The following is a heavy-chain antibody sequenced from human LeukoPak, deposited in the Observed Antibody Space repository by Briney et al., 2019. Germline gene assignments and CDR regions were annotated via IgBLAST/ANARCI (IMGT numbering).Heavy chain of an antibody. CDR3: ATYAKYGYYYYMDV. D-gene: IGHD2-8*01. CDR1: GGSISGHY. J-gene: IGHJ6*03. CDR2: MYYSRIT. V-gene: IGHV4-59*11. Sequence: TSETLSLTCTVSGGSISGHYWSWIRQPPGKGLEWIGYMYYSRITNYNPSPKSRVTISADTSKNQFSLKLSSVTAADTAMYYCATYAKYGYYYYMDVWGKGTTVTVSS.